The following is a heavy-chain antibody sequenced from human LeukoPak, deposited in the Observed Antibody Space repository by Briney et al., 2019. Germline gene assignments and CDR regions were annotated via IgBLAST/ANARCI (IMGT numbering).Heavy chain of an antibody. V-gene: IGHV3-72*01. Sequence: VGSLRLSCAASGFTFSDYILDWVRQAPGKGLEWVGRIRRGSNSYTTEYAASVKGRFIISRDDSKNSLYLHMNSLKTEDTAVYHCTRDGGEGGNSAFDIWGQGTMVTVSS. CDR3: TRDGGEGGNSAFDI. D-gene: IGHD3-16*01. CDR1: GFTFSDYI. CDR2: IRRGSNSYTT. J-gene: IGHJ3*02.